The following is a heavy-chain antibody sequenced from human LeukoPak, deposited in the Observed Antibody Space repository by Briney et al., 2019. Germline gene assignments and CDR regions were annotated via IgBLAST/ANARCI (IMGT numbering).Heavy chain of an antibody. CDR1: GFTFSSYA. CDR3: AKDYYYDSSGYYYEKKRPDAFDI. J-gene: IGHJ3*02. V-gene: IGHV3-23*01. Sequence: PGGSLRLSCAASGFTFSSYAMSWVRQAPGKGLEWVSAISGSGGSTYYADSVKGRFTISRDNSKNTLYLQMNSLRAEDTAVYYCAKDYYYDSSGYYYEKKRPDAFDIWGQGTMVTVSS. CDR2: ISGSGGST. D-gene: IGHD3-22*01.